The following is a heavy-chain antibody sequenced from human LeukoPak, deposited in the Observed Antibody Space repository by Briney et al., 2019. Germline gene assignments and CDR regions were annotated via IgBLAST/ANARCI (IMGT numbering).Heavy chain of an antibody. D-gene: IGHD3-22*01. Sequence: GGSLRLSCSASGFTFSSYAMNWVRQAPGKGLEYVSAISSNGGSTYYAGSVKGRFTISRDNSKNTLYLQMSSLRAEDTAVYYCVNDSYYDSTGPVGHFDYWGEGGLVTVSS. CDR3: VNDSYYDSTGPVGHFDY. V-gene: IGHV3-64D*06. CDR2: ISSNGGST. CDR1: GFTFSSYA. J-gene: IGHJ4*02.